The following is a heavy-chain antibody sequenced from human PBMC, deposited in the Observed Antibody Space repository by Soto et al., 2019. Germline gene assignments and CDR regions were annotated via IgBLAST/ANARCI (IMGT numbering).Heavy chain of an antibody. Sequence: TGGSLRLSCAASGFTFSSYWMHWVRQAPGKGLMWVSRINGDGSRTDYADSVKGRFSISRDNAKNTLSVQMDSLRAEDTAVYYCVRAGYSYQCDFWGQGTLVTVSS. D-gene: IGHD5-18*01. CDR2: INGDGSRT. J-gene: IGHJ4*02. CDR3: VRAGYSYQCDF. CDR1: GFTFSSYW. V-gene: IGHV3-74*01.